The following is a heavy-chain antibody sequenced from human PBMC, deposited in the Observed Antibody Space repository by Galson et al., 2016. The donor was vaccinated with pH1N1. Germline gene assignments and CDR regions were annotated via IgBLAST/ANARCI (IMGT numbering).Heavy chain of an antibody. CDR1: GGSISSGSYY. Sequence: TLSLTCTVSGGSISSGSYYWTWIRQPAGKGLEWIGYIYTSGSTTYNPSLKSRVTMSVDTSKNQFSLKLTSVTAAVTAVYYCARGLAVAGTFHFDSWGQGTLVTVSS. V-gene: IGHV4-61*09. CDR3: ARGLAVAGTFHFDS. J-gene: IGHJ4*02. CDR2: IYTSGST. D-gene: IGHD6-19*01.